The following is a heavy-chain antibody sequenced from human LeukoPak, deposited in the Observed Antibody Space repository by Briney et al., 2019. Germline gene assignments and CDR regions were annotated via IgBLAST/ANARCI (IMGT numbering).Heavy chain of an antibody. CDR1: GFTFSSYA. CDR2: IYSGGST. Sequence: HPGGSLRLSCAASGFTFSSYAMSWVRQAPGKGLEWVSVIYSGGSTYYADSVKGRFTISRDNSKNTLYLQMNSLRAEDTAVYYCARDRGYYDSSGLFDYWGQGTLVTVSS. CDR3: ARDRGYYDSSGLFDY. D-gene: IGHD3-22*01. J-gene: IGHJ4*02. V-gene: IGHV3-66*01.